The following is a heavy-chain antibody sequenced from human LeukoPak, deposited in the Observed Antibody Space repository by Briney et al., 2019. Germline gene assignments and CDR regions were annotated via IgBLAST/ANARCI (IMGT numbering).Heavy chain of an antibody. V-gene: IGHV4-61*08. CDR1: GGSISSSDHF. CDR2: ISYSGST. D-gene: IGHD3-22*01. Sequence: SETLSLTCTVSGGSISSSDHFWGWIRQPPGKGLEWIGYISYSGSTNYNSSLKSRVTISADTSKNQVSLKLSSVTAADTAVYYCARVYYYDNSGYGKDYFDYWGQGPWSPSPQ. J-gene: IGHJ4*02. CDR3: ARVYYYDNSGYGKDYFDY.